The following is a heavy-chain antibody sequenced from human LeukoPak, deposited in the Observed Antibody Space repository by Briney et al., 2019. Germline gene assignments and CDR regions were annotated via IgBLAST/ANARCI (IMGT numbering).Heavy chain of an antibody. Sequence: SETLSLTCAVYGGSFSGYYWSWIRQPAGKGLEWIGRIYTSGSTNYNPSLKSRVTISVDTSKNQFSLKLSSVTAADTAVYYCARDGSSGFDAFDIWGQGTMVTVSS. CDR3: ARDGSSGFDAFDI. CDR1: GGSFSGYY. CDR2: IYTSGST. D-gene: IGHD3-22*01. J-gene: IGHJ3*02. V-gene: IGHV4-4*07.